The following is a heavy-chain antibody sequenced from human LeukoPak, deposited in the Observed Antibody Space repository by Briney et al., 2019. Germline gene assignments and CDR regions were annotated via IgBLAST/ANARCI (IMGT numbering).Heavy chain of an antibody. D-gene: IGHD1-26*01. CDR3: ARGHERVTALVGARAFDI. J-gene: IGHJ3*02. CDR2: IYHSGST. CDR1: GYSISSGYY. Sequence: SETLSLTCTVSGYSISSGYYWGWIRQPPGKGLEWIGSIYHSGSTYYNPSLKSRVTISVDTSKNQFSLKLSSVAAADTAVYYCARGHERVTALVGARAFDIWGQGTMVTVSS. V-gene: IGHV4-38-2*02.